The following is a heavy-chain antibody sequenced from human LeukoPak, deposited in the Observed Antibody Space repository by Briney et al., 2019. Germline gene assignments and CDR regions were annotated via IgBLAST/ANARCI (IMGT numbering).Heavy chain of an antibody. Sequence: SVKVSCKASGYSFTSYYIHWVRQAPGQGLEWMGMINPNYGGTAYAQMFKGGVTLTRDTSTSTVYMELSSLKSEDTAVYFCARDQGRTADYVWGTYFDYWGQGDLFTVSS. CDR1: GYSFTSYY. D-gene: IGHD3-16*01. J-gene: IGHJ4*02. CDR2: INPNYGGT. V-gene: IGHV1-46*01. CDR3: ARDQGRTADYVWGTYFDY.